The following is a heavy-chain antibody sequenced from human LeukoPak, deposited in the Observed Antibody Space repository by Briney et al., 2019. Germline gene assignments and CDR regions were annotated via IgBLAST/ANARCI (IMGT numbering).Heavy chain of an antibody. D-gene: IGHD2-2*01. J-gene: IGHJ4*02. CDR2: INAGNGNT. CDR1: GYAFTSYA. CDR3: ARDSFPYDHQLDY. Sequence: GASVKVSCKASGYAFTSYAMHWVRQAPGQRLEWMGWINAGNGNTKYSQKFQGRLTMTTDTSTSTTYMELRSLRSDDTAVYYCARDSFPYDHQLDYWGQGTLVTVSS. V-gene: IGHV1-3*01.